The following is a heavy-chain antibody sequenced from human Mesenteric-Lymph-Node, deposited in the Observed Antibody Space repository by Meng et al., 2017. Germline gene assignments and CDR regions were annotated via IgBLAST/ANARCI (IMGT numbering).Heavy chain of an antibody. J-gene: IGHJ4*02. Sequence: ASVKVSCKASGYTFTSYGISWVRQAPGQGLEWMGWISAYNGNTNYAQKLQGRVTMTPDTSTSTAYMELRSLRSDDTAVYYCARERHPSTGWYSSGWCDYWGQGTLVTVSS. V-gene: IGHV1-18*01. CDR2: ISAYNGNT. D-gene: IGHD6-19*01. CDR1: GYTFTSYG. CDR3: ARERHPSTGWYSSGWCDY.